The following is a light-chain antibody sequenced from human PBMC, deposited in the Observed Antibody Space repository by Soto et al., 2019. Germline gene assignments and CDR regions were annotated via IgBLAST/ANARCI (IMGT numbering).Light chain of an antibody. J-gene: IGLJ2*01. V-gene: IGLV2-23*02. CDR2: EVT. CDR3: CSYAGSGTYVV. Sequence: QSALTQPASVSGSPGQSITISCTGTSSDVGSYNLVSWYQQHPGKVPKLMISEVTKRPSGVSNRFSGSKSGNTASLTISGLQAEDEADYYCCSYAGSGTYVVFGGGIKLTVL. CDR1: SSDVGSYNL.